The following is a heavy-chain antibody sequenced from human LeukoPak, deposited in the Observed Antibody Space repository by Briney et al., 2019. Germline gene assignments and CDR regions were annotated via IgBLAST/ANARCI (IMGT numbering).Heavy chain of an antibody. CDR3: MRDRVY. CDR2: ISSSGSTI. J-gene: IGHJ4*02. Sequence: GGSLRLSCAASGFTFSSYEMNWVRQAPGKGLEWISYISSSGSTIYYADSVKGRFTITRDNAKNSLYLQMNSSSAEDTAIYDCMRDRVYWGQGTLVTVSS. D-gene: IGHD3-10*01. CDR1: GFTFSSYE. V-gene: IGHV3-48*03.